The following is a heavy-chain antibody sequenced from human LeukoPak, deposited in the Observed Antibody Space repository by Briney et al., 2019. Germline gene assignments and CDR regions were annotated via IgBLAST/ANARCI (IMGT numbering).Heavy chain of an antibody. CDR3: ARGRSTTMTTSLAEDFDY. Sequence: PSETLSLTCAVYGGSFSGYYWSWIRQPPGKGLEWIGEINHSGSTNYNPSLKSRVTISVDTSKNQFSLKLSSVTAADTAVYYCARGRSTTMTTSLAEDFDYWGQGTLVTVSS. J-gene: IGHJ4*02. CDR2: INHSGST. D-gene: IGHD4-17*01. V-gene: IGHV4-34*01. CDR1: GGSFSGYY.